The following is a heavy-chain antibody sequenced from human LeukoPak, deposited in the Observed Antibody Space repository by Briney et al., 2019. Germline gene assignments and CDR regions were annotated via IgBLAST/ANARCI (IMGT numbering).Heavy chain of an antibody. CDR2: IYYSGST. V-gene: IGHV4-59*01. J-gene: IGHJ4*02. Sequence: SETLSLTCTVSGGSISSYYWSWIRQPPGKGLEWIGYIYYSGSTNYNPSLKSRVTISVDTSKNQFPLKLSSVTAADTAVYYCARSSYSSSSYYFDYWGQGTLVTVSS. CDR3: ARSSYSSSSYYFDY. D-gene: IGHD6-13*01. CDR1: GGSISSYY.